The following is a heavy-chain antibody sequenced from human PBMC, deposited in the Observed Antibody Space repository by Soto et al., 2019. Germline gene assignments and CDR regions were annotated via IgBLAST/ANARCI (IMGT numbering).Heavy chain of an antibody. Sequence: QVQLVESGGGVVQPGRFLRLSCAASGFTFSSYGMHWVRQAPGKGLEWVAVIWYDGSNKYYADSVKGRFTISRDNSKNTLYLQMNSLRAEDTAVYYCARDYRLLFDYWGQGTLVTVSS. CDR2: IWYDGSNK. J-gene: IGHJ4*02. V-gene: IGHV3-33*01. D-gene: IGHD5-18*01. CDR3: ARDYRLLFDY. CDR1: GFTFSSYG.